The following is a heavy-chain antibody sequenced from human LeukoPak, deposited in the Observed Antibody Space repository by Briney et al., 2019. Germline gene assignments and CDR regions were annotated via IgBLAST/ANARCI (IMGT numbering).Heavy chain of an antibody. CDR3: ARSYDSSGYYYETDY. Sequence: NTSETLSLTCTVSGGSISSYYWSWIRQPPGKGLEWIGYIYYSGSTNYNPSLKSRVTISVDTSKNQFSLKLSSVTAADTAVYYCARSYDSSGYYYETDYWGQGTLVTVSS. CDR1: GGSISSYY. CDR2: IYYSGST. J-gene: IGHJ4*02. D-gene: IGHD3-22*01. V-gene: IGHV4-59*01.